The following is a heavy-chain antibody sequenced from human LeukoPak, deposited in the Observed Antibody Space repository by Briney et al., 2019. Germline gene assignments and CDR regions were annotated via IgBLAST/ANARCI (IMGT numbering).Heavy chain of an antibody. V-gene: IGHV1-8*01. D-gene: IGHD1-26*01. CDR3: ARMEVGATTQIDY. Sequence: ASVKVSCKASGYTFTSYDINWVRQATGQGLEWMGWMNPNSGNTGYAQKFQGRVTMTRNTSISTAYMELSGLRSEDTAVYYCARMEVGATTQIDYWGQGTLVTVSS. CDR2: MNPNSGNT. J-gene: IGHJ4*02. CDR1: GYTFTSYD.